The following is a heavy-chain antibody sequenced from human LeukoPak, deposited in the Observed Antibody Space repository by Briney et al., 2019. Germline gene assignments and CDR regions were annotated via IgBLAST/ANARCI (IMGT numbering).Heavy chain of an antibody. Sequence: LSGGSLRLSCAASGFTFSAYAMSWVRQAPGKGLEWVSSISDSAGSTYYAASVTGRFTISRDSPRTTLYLQVNSLRAEDTAVYYCAKQSAGVTTGYFDYWGQGTLVTVSS. CDR2: ISDSAGST. CDR3: AKQSAGVTTGYFDY. D-gene: IGHD1-26*01. V-gene: IGHV3-23*01. J-gene: IGHJ4*02. CDR1: GFTFSAYA.